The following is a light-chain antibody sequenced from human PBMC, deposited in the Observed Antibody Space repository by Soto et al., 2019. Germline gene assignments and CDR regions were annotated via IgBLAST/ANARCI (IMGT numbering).Light chain of an antibody. CDR2: GAS. J-gene: IGKJ4*01. CDR1: QSVSGN. Sequence: IGVTQYKGTLSLSSGEAATLSCRASQSVSGNYLAWYQQKPGQSPRLVIYGASTRATGTPARFSGSGSGTEFTLTVISFQSEDYAVYFCPLSTRWLLPFAGGTKVDIK. V-gene: IGKV3-15*01. CDR3: PLSTRWLLP.